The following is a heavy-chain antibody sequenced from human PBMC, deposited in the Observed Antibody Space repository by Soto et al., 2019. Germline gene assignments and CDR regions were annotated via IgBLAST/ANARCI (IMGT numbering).Heavy chain of an antibody. CDR2: INTDGSST. CDR1: GFTLSSFW. D-gene: IGHD3-10*01. V-gene: IGHV3-74*01. J-gene: IGHJ4*02. Sequence: EVQLVESGGGLVQPGGSLRLSCAVSGFTLSSFWMHWVRQAPGEGLVWVSRINTDGSSTSYADSVKGRFTISRDNAKNTLYLQMNSLRVEDTAMYYCAKRGVDTFGLSYWGQGTLLTVSS. CDR3: AKRGVDTFGLSY.